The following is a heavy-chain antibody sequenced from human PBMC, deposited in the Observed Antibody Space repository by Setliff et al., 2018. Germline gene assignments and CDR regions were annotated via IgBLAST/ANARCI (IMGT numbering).Heavy chain of an antibody. J-gene: IGHJ5*02. V-gene: IGHV3-7*01. Sequence: SLRLSCAASGFTFSDYWMSWVRQAPGRGLEWVANINPHGSEKYYADSVKGRFTISRDNAKNTLYLQMNGLRGEDTAVYFCARDQFRNSGGLYSWGQGTLVTVSS. D-gene: IGHD1-7*01. CDR2: INPHGSEK. CDR1: GFTFSDYW. CDR3: ARDQFRNSGGLYS.